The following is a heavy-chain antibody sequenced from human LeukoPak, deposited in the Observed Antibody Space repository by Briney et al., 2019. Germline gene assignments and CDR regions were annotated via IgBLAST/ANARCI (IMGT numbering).Heavy chain of an antibody. V-gene: IGHV1-2*02. J-gene: IGHJ4*02. D-gene: IGHD5-12*01. Sequence: ASVKVSCKASGYTFTGYYMHWVRQAPGQGLELMGWINPNSGGTNYAQQFLGRVTMTRATSINTAYMELTRLRSDDTAVYYCASEHSGYGTDYFDYWGQGTLVTVSS. CDR2: INPNSGGT. CDR3: ASEHSGYGTDYFDY. CDR1: GYTFTGYY.